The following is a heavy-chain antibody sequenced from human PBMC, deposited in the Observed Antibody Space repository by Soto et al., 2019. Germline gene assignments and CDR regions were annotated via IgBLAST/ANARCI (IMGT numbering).Heavy chain of an antibody. D-gene: IGHD3-22*01. V-gene: IGHV1-69*13. CDR2: IIPMFGTA. CDR3: ARGWGYDSNDYYYAY. CDR1: GGTFSRHA. Sequence: SVKVSCKASGGTFSRHAISWVRQAPGQGLEWMGGIIPMFGTANHAQKFQGRATIIADESTSTVYMELSSLRSEDTAMYYCARGWGYDSNDYYYAYWGQGTLVTVSS. J-gene: IGHJ4*02.